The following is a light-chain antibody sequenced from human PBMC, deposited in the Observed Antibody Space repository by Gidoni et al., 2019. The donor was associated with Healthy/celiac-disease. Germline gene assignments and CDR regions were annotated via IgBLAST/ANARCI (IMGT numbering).Light chain of an antibody. Sequence: PATLPVSAREGANLPWRASQGVSSNQAWYQQKPGQAPRRHSYGESTRATGIPARVSGSGSGTEFTITIRSLESEEFEVYYWQKYKNWPDTFGQGTKLEIK. J-gene: IGKJ2*01. CDR1: QGVSSN. V-gene: IGKV3-15*01. CDR2: GES. CDR3: QKYKNWPDT.